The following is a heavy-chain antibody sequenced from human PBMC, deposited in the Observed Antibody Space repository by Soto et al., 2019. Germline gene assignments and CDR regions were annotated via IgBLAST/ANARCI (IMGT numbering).Heavy chain of an antibody. Sequence: QVKLQESGPGLVKPSQTLSLSCTVSGGSISSAAYYWCWISQHPGKGLEWIGYISHSGSTYYTPSLKSRVIISADTSKNQFSLNLTSVTAADTAVYYCAREYTYGSNFFDCWGQGALVTVSS. V-gene: IGHV4-31*03. D-gene: IGHD5-18*01. CDR3: AREYTYGSNFFDC. J-gene: IGHJ4*02. CDR1: GGSISSAAYY. CDR2: ISHSGST.